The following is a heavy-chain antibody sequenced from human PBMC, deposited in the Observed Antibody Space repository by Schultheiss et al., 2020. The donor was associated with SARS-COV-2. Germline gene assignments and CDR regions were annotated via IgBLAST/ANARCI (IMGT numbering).Heavy chain of an antibody. Sequence: KISCKASGYTFTSYYMHWVRQAPGQGLEWMGGIIPIFGTANYAQKFQDRVTITADESTSTAYMELSSLRSEDTAVYYCASQVVCSSTSCYRAFDIWGQGTMVTVSS. V-gene: IGHV1-69*01. D-gene: IGHD2-2*02. CDR2: IIPIFGTA. J-gene: IGHJ3*02. CDR3: ASQVVCSSTSCYRAFDI. CDR1: GYTFTSYY.